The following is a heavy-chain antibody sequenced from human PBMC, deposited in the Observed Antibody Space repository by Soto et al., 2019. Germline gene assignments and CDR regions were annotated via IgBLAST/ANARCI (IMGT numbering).Heavy chain of an antibody. D-gene: IGHD3-10*01. CDR1: GFSFSDFG. CDR2: ISYDGSNK. Sequence: PGGSLRLSCAGSGFSFSDFGMHWVRQAPGKGLEWVAVISYDGSNKNYADPVKGRFTISRDTSKNMLYLQMNSLRPEDTAIYYCAKWFGELFDGFDVWGQGTMVTVSS. J-gene: IGHJ3*01. CDR3: AKWFGELFDGFDV. V-gene: IGHV3-30*18.